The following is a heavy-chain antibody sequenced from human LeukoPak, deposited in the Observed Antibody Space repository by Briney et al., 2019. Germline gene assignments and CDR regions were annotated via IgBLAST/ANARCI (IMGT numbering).Heavy chain of an antibody. CDR3: ARSGYCGAGTCYSDYFDY. V-gene: IGHV3-72*01. CDR2: VRNKANGYRT. J-gene: IGHJ4*02. CDR1: GFTLSDHY. D-gene: IGHD2-15*01. Sequence: GESLKISCAASGFTLSDHYMDWVRQAPGKGLEWVGRVRNKANGYRTEYAASVGGRFTVSGDASKNSLYLQMNSLKTEDTAVYYCARSGYCGAGTCYSDYFDYWGLGTLVTVSS.